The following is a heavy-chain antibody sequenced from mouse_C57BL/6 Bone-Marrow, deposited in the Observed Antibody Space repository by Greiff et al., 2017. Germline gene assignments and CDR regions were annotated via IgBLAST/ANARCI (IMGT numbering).Heavy chain of an antibody. CDR1: GYTFTTYW. CDR2: IYPGGGYT. V-gene: IGHV1-63*01. CDR3: ARSWGYSSFSY. D-gene: IGHD2-3*01. Sequence: VQLQQSGAELVRPGTSVKMSCKASGYTFTTYWIGWAKQRPGHGLEWIGDIYPGGGYTNYNEKFKGKATLTAEKSSSTAYMQFSSLTSEDSAIYYCARSWGYSSFSYWGQGTLVTVSA. J-gene: IGHJ3*01.